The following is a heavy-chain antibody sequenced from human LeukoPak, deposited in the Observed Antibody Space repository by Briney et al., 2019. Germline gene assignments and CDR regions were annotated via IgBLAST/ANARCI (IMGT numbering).Heavy chain of an antibody. CDR1: GDSISSGAYY. J-gene: IGHJ5*02. Sequence: SQTLSLACTVSGDSISSGAYYWTWVRQYPGTGLEWIGYISHIGTTYNNPSLKSRVSISVDTSRNQLSLRLTSVTAADTAVYYCARGVQGWFAPWGQGTLVTVSS. V-gene: IGHV4-31*03. D-gene: IGHD3-10*01. CDR2: ISHIGTT. CDR3: ARGVQGWFAP.